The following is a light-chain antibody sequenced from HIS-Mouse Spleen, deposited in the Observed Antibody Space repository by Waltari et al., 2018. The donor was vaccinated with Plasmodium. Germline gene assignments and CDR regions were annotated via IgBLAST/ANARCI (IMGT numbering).Light chain of an antibody. CDR1: QSVSISY. Sequence: EIVMTQSPATLSLSPGERATLPCRASQSVSISYLSWYQQKPGQAPRLLIYGASTRATGIPARFSGSGSGTDFTLTISSLQPEDFAVYYCQQDYNLPYTFGQGTKLEIK. CDR2: GAS. V-gene: IGKV3D-7*01. CDR3: QQDYNLPYT. J-gene: IGKJ2*01.